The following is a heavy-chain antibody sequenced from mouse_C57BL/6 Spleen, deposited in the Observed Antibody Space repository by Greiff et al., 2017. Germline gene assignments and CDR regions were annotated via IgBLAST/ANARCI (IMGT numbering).Heavy chain of an antibody. V-gene: IGHV1-69*01. CDR1: GYTFTSYW. CDR2: IDPSDSYT. CDR3: ARSYYGSSYVGYFDV. Sequence: QVQLQQPGAELVMPGASVKLSCKASGYTFTSYWMHWVKQRPGQGLEWIGEIDPSDSYTNYNQKVKGKSTLTVDKSSSTAYMQLSSLTSEDSAVYYCARSYYGSSYVGYFDVWGTGTTVTVSS. D-gene: IGHD1-1*01. J-gene: IGHJ1*03.